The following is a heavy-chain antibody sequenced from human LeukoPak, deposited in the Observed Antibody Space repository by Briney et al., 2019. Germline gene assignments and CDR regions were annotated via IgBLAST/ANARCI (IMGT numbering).Heavy chain of an antibody. CDR2: IYWDADT. Sequence: ESGPTLVNPTQTLTLTCTFSGFLFTTPGVGVGWVRQPPGKALEWLAHIYWDADTRYSPGLKSRLTITRDTSKNEVVLIMTNVDPADTATYYCVHTVLRSPDSWGQGTLVTVSS. CDR1: GFLFTTPGVG. J-gene: IGHJ4*02. CDR3: VHTVLRSPDS. V-gene: IGHV2-5*02. D-gene: IGHD3-3*01.